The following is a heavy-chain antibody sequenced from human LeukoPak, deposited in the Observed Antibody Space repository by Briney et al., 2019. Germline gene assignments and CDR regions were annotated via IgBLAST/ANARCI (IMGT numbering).Heavy chain of an antibody. CDR2: ITSSGSAI. Sequence: GGSLRLSCAASGFTLSDYYMSWFRQAPGRGLEWISCITSSGSAIYYADSVKGRFTVSRDNAKNLMFLQLNSLRAEDTAFYYCAREVVPAAIFAFHIWGQGTMVTVSS. CDR3: AREVVPAAIFAFHI. V-gene: IGHV3-11*04. D-gene: IGHD2-2*01. J-gene: IGHJ3*02. CDR1: GFTLSDYY.